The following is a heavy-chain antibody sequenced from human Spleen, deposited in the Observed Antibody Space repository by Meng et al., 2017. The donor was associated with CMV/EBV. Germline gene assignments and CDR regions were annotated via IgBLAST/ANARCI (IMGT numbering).Heavy chain of an antibody. J-gene: IGHJ6*02. Sequence: GGSLRLSCAASGFIFDDYSMHWVRQAPGKGLEWVSLINWEGTITDYADSAKGRFTISRDNSKNSLYLQMNSLRTEDTALYYCAKDFGPLGVDYYYAMHVWGQGTTVTVSS. D-gene: IGHD2-15*01. CDR1: GFIFDDYS. V-gene: IGHV3-43*01. CDR2: INWEGTIT. CDR3: AKDFGPLGVDYYYAMHV.